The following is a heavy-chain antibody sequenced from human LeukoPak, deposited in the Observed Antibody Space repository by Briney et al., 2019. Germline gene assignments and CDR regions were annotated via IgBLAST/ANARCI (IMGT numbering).Heavy chain of an antibody. CDR3: AREFYTALRS. CDR1: GGSISSYY. D-gene: IGHD2-2*02. CDR2: TSYSGST. J-gene: IGHJ5*02. Sequence: PSETLSLTCSVSGGSISSYYWSWIRQPPGKGLEWIGYTSYSGSTNYNPSLKSRVTISVDTSKNQFSLKLSSVTAADTAVYYCAREFYTALRSWGQGTLATVSS. V-gene: IGHV4-59*01.